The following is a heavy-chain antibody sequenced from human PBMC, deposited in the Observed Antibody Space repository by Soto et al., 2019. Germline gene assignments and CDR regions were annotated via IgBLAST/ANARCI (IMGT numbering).Heavy chain of an antibody. CDR1: GFTFSSYA. CDR2: ISYDGSNK. Sequence: QVQLVESGGGVVQPGRSLRLSCAASGFTFSSYAMHWVRQAPGKGLEWVAVISYDGSNKYYADSVKGRFTISRDNSKNTLYLQMNSLRAEDTAVYYCARYECSSTSCYSPYYYYGMDVWGQGTTVTVSS. V-gene: IGHV3-30-3*01. CDR3: ARYECSSTSCYSPYYYYGMDV. D-gene: IGHD2-2*02. J-gene: IGHJ6*02.